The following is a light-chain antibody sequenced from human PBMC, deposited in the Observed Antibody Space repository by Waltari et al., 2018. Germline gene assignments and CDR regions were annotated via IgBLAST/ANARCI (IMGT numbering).Light chain of an antibody. Sequence: DIQMTQSPSPLSASVGDRVTITCRASQRITSWLAWYQQIPGKPPKLLIYKACTLESGVPSRFSGSGSGTEFTLTISSLQPDDFATYYCKQYNSYPWTFGHGTKVELK. CDR2: KAC. CDR1: QRITSW. V-gene: IGKV1-5*03. CDR3: KQYNSYPWT. J-gene: IGKJ1*01.